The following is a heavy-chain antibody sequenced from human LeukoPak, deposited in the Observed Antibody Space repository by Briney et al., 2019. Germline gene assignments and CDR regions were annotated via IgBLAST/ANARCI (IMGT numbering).Heavy chain of an antibody. V-gene: IGHV3-64*01. CDR3: AREPERSVDTVFDY. D-gene: IGHD5-18*01. CDR2: ISSNGGST. Sequence: GGSLRLSCAASGFTFSSYAMHWVRQAPGKGLVYVSAISSNGGSTYYANSVKGRFTISRDNSKNTLYLQMGSLRAEDMAVYYCAREPERSVDTVFDYWGQGTLVTVSS. CDR1: GFTFSSYA. J-gene: IGHJ4*02.